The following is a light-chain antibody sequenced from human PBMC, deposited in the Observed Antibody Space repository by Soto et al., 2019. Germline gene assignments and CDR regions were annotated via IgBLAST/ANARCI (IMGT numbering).Light chain of an antibody. V-gene: IGKV3-15*01. Sequence: EIVMTQSPATLSVSPGERATLSCRASQSVSSNLAWYQQKPGQAPRLLIYGASTRATGIPARFSGSGSGTEFTLTLISLKSEDFAIYFCQQYNNWPPDRTFGQGTKVEIK. CDR3: QQYNNWPPDRT. CDR2: GAS. J-gene: IGKJ1*01. CDR1: QSVSSN.